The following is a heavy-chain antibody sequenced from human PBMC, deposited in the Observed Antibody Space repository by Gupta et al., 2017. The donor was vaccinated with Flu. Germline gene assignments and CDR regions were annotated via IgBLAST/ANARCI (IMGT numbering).Heavy chain of an antibody. CDR1: GFTFSSYA. Sequence: EVQLLESGGGLVQPGGSLRLSCAASGFTFSSYAMSWVRQAPGKGLEWVSAISGSGGSTYYADSVKGRFTISRDNSKNTLYLQMNSLRAEDTAVYYCAKGRTYYDFWSGHYYFDYWGQGTLVTVSS. CDR3: AKGRTYYDFWSGHYYFDY. CDR2: ISGSGGST. J-gene: IGHJ4*02. D-gene: IGHD3-3*01. V-gene: IGHV3-23*01.